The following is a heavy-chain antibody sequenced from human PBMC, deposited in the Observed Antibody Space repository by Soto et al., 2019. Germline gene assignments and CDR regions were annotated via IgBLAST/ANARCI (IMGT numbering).Heavy chain of an antibody. CDR2: IIPIFGTA. D-gene: IGHD3-10*01. CDR3: ARDYYGSGSYYKPFDY. CDR1: GGTFSSYA. V-gene: IGHV1-69*13. J-gene: IGHJ4*02. Sequence: ASVKVSCKASGGTFSSYAISWVRQAPGQGLEWMGGIIPIFGTANYAQKFQGRVTITADESTSTAYMELSSLRSEDTAVYYCARDYYGSGSYYKPFDYWGQGTLVTVSS.